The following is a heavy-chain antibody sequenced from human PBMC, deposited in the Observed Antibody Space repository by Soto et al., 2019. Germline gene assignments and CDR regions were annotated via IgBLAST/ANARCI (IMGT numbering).Heavy chain of an antibody. Sequence: PGGSLRLSCAASGFTFSSYAMSWVRQAPGKGLEWVSAISGSGGSTYYADSVKGRFTISRDNSKNTLYLQMNSLRAEDTAVYYCAKDPEFFYYYYGMDVWRQRPTVTGSS. D-gene: IGHD3-10*01. CDR2: ISGSGGST. J-gene: IGHJ6*02. CDR1: GFTFSSYA. V-gene: IGHV3-23*01. CDR3: AKDPEFFYYYYGMDV.